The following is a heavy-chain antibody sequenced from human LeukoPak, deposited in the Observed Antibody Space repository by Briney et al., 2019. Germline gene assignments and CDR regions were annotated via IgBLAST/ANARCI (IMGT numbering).Heavy chain of an antibody. CDR2: IYYSGST. J-gene: IGHJ5*02. D-gene: IGHD4-11*01. CDR1: GGSISSGGYY. V-gene: IGHV4-31*03. Sequence: PSQTLSLTCTVSGGSISSGGYYWSWSRQHPGKGLEWIGYIYYSGSTYYKPSLKSRVTISVDTSKNQFSLKLSSVTAADTAVYYCARADDYWRWFDPWGQGTLVTVSS. CDR3: ARADDYWRWFDP.